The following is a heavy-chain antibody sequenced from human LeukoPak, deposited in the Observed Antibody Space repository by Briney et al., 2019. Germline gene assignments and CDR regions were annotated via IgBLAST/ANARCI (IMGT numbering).Heavy chain of an antibody. CDR2: INPNSGGT. V-gene: IGHV1-2*02. J-gene: IGHJ4*02. D-gene: IGHD4-17*01. CDR1: GYTFTGYY. CDR3: ARDLVGDYRTFFDY. Sequence: ASVKVSCKASGYTFTGYYMHWVRQAPGQGLEWMGWINPNSGGTNYAQKLQGRVTMTTDTSTSTAYMELRSLRSDDTAVHYCARDLVGDYRTFFDYWGQGTLVTVSS.